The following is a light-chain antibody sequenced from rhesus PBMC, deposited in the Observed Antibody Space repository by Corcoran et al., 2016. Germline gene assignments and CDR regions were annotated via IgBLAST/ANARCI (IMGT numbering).Light chain of an antibody. Sequence: DIVMTQTPLSLPVTPGEPASISCRSSPSLLHSDGNTYLYWYLQKPGQPPRLIIYRVSNQFSGVPDRFSGSGSGTDLTLKISRVEAEDVGINYCMQALQTPYSFGQGTKVEIK. J-gene: IGKJ2*01. V-gene: IGKV2-73*01. CDR3: MQALQTPYS. CDR1: PSLLHSDGNTY. CDR2: RVS.